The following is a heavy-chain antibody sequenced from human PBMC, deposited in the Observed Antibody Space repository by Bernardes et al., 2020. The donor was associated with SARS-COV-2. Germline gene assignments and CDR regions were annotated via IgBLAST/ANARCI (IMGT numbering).Heavy chain of an antibody. J-gene: IGHJ3*02. D-gene: IGHD2-2*01. CDR2: ISYDGSNK. Sequence: GGSLRLSCAASGFTFSSYAMHWVLQAPGKGLEWVAVISYDGSNKYYADSVKGRFTISRDNSKNTLYLQMNSLRAEDTAVYYCAIVPAAKQRRAFDIWGQGTMVTVSS. V-gene: IGHV3-30*04. CDR1: GFTFSSYA. CDR3: AIVPAAKQRRAFDI.